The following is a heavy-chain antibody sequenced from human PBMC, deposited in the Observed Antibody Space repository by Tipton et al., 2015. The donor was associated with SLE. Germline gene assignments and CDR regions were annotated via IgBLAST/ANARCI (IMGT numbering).Heavy chain of an antibody. CDR3: ARADMGIAAAGV. CDR2: IYSGGST. V-gene: IGHV3-53*05. Sequence: LSLTCTVSGGSISSNYMSWVRQAPGKGLEWVSVIYSGGSTYYADSVKGRFTISRDNSKNTLYLQMNSLRAEDTAVYYCARADMGIAAAGVWGQGTLVTVSS. CDR1: GGSISSNY. D-gene: IGHD6-13*01. J-gene: IGHJ4*02.